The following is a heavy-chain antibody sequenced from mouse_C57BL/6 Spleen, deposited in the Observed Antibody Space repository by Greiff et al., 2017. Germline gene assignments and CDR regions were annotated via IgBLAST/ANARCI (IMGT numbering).Heavy chain of an antibody. CDR2: IDPNRGGT. D-gene: IGHD2-5*01. CDR3: AREPSSYYSNFYYAMDY. CDR1: GYTFTSYW. J-gene: IGHJ4*01. Sequence: VQLQQPGAELVKPGASVKLSCKASGYTFTSYWMHWVKQRPGRGLEWIGRIDPNRGGTKYNEKFKSKATLTVDKPSSTAYMQLSSLTSEDSAVYYCAREPSSYYSNFYYAMDYWGQGTSVTVSS. V-gene: IGHV1-72*01.